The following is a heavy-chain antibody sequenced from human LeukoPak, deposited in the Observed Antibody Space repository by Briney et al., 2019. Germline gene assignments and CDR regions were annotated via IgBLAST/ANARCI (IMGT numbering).Heavy chain of an antibody. CDR3: ARGRRGYYDSSGYYCDY. D-gene: IGHD3-22*01. Sequence: GGSLRLSCAASGFTVSSNYMSWVRQAPGKGLEWVSVIYSGGSTYYADSVKGRFTISRDNSKNTLYLQMNSLRAEDTAVYYCARGRRGYYDSSGYYCDYWGQGALVTVSS. V-gene: IGHV3-53*01. J-gene: IGHJ4*02. CDR2: IYSGGST. CDR1: GFTVSSNY.